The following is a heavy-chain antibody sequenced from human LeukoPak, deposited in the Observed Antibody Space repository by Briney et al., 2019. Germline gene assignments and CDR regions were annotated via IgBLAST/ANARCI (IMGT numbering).Heavy chain of an antibody. CDR1: GFTFSGYS. CDR2: IKPDGSEK. Sequence: GGSLRLSCAASGFTFSGYSMSWVRQAPGKGLEWVANIKPDGSEKYYVNSLKGRFIISRDNGKNSLYLEMNSLRAEDTAIYYCVRDRGTYRPIDYWGQGTLVTVSS. V-gene: IGHV3-7*03. D-gene: IGHD1-26*01. CDR3: VRDRGTYRPIDY. J-gene: IGHJ4*02.